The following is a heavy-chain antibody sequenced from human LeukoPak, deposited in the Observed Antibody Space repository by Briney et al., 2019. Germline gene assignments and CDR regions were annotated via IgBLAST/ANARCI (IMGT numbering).Heavy chain of an antibody. CDR2: ISYDGSYK. Sequence: GGSLRLSCAASGFTFSSYAMHWVRQAPGKGLEWVAVISYDGSYKNSANSVKGRFTISRDNSKNTLYLQMDSLRAEDTAVYYCARQNGLIRIAAAGLDRWGQGTLVTVSS. V-gene: IGHV3-30*04. CDR3: ARQNGLIRIAAAGLDR. CDR1: GFTFSSYA. J-gene: IGHJ5*02. D-gene: IGHD6-13*01.